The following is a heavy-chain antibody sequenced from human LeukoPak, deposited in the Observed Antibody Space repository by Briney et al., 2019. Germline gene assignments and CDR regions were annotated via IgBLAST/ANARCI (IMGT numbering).Heavy chain of an antibody. CDR2: ISWNSGSI. CDR3: AKDRAYSSSHFDY. V-gene: IGHV3-9*01. CDR1: GFTFDDYA. D-gene: IGHD6-13*01. J-gene: IGHJ4*02. Sequence: PGRSLRLSCAASGFTFDDYAMHWVRQAPGKGLEWASGISWNSGSIGYADSVKGRFTISRDNAKNSLYLQMNSLRAEDTALYYCAKDRAYSSSHFDYWGQGTLVTVSS.